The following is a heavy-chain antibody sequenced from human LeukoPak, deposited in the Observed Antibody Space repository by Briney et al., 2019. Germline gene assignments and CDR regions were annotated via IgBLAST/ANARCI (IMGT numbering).Heavy chain of an antibody. D-gene: IGHD3-10*01. J-gene: IGHJ4*02. CDR1: GFTFSSYA. CDR2: ISSNGGST. Sequence: GGSLRLSCAAPGFTFSSYAMHWVRQAPGKGLEYVSAISSNGGSTYYANSVKGRFTISRDNSKNTLYLQMGSLRAEDMAVYYCARDHDNYGSGSYSDYWGQGTLVTVSS. CDR3: ARDHDNYGSGSYSDY. V-gene: IGHV3-64*01.